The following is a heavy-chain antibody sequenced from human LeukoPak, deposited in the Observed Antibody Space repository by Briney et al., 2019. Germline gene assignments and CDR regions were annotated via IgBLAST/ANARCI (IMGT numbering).Heavy chain of an antibody. CDR3: ARNGWYSVDY. CDR2: INHSGST. J-gene: IGHJ4*02. CDR1: GGSFTGSFGTYY. D-gene: IGHD6-19*01. V-gene: IGHV4-34*01. Sequence: PSETLSLTCAVSGGSFTGSFGTYYWIWIRQPPGKGLEWIGEINHSGSTTYNPSLKSRVTISIDTSKNHFSLKLSSVTAADTAMYYCARNGWYSVDYWGQGTQVIVSS.